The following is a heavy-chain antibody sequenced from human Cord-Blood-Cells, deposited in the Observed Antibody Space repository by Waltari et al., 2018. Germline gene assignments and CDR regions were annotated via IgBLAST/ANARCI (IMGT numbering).Heavy chain of an antibody. CDR1: GGSFSGYY. V-gene: IGHV4-34*01. J-gene: IGHJ3*02. Sequence: QVQLQQWGAGLLKPSETLSLTCAVYGGSFSGYYWSWIRQPPGKGLEWIGEINHSGSTNYNPSLKSRVTISVDTSKNQYSRKLSSVTAADTAVYYCARPLPGDDAFDIWGQGTMVTVSS. D-gene: IGHD7-27*01. CDR2: INHSGST. CDR3: ARPLPGDDAFDI.